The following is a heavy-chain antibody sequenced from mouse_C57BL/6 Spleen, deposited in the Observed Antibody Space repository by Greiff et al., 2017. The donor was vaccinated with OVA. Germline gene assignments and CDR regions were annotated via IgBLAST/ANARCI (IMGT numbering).Heavy chain of an antibody. J-gene: IGHJ1*03. CDR3: ARYGDYSSSWYFDV. V-gene: IGHV7-3*01. D-gene: IGHD1-1*01. Sequence: EVKLMESGGGLVQPGGSLSLSCAASGFTFTDYYMSWVRQPPGKALEWLGFIRNKANGYTTEYSASVKGRFTISRDNSQSILYLQMNALRAEDSATYYCARYGDYSSSWYFDVWGTGTTVTVSS. CDR2: IRNKANGYTT. CDR1: GFTFTDYY.